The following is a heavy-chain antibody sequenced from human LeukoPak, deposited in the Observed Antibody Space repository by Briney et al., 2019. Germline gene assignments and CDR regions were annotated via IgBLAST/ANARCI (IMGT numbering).Heavy chain of an antibody. Sequence: GGSLRLSCAASGFTFSSYAMSWVRQAPGKGLEWVSVISGSGGSTYYADSVKGRFTISRDNSKNTLHLQMNSLRAEDTAIYYCAKGLVYLKEGWFDPWGQGTLVTVPS. V-gene: IGHV3-23*01. CDR1: GFTFSSYA. D-gene: IGHD2-8*01. J-gene: IGHJ5*02. CDR3: AKGLVYLKEGWFDP. CDR2: ISGSGGST.